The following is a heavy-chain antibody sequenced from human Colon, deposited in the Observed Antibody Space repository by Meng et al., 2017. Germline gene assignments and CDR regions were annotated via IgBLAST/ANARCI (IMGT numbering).Heavy chain of an antibody. CDR1: GFTFDDFA. D-gene: IGHD5-24*01. CDR2: ITWNSGGI. Sequence: SRKISCTASGFTFDDFAMNWVRQAPGKGLEWVSGITWNSGGIGYADSVKGRFTISRDNAKNSLYLEMNSLTVEDTALYFCVKDNYGGLDSWGQGTLVTVSS. J-gene: IGHJ4*02. V-gene: IGHV3-9*01. CDR3: VKDNYGGLDS.